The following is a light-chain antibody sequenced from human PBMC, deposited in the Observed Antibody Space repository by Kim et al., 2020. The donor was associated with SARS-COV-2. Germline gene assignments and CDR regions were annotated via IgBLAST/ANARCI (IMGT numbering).Light chain of an antibody. J-gene: IGKJ1*01. CDR3: QKYNTAPWT. CDR2: AAS. V-gene: IGKV1-27*01. CDR1: QDISNS. Sequence: ASVGDRVTITCRASQDISNSLAWYQQKPGKVPKLLISAASTLQSGVPSRFSGSGSGTDFALTISSLQPEDVATYYYQKYNTAPWTFGQGTKVDIK.